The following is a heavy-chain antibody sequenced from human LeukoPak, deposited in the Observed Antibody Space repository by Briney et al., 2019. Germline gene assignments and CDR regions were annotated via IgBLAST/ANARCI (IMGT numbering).Heavy chain of an antibody. CDR3: ARAGYGSGRPQLD. Sequence: SETLSLTCTVSGGSISSYYWSWIRQPPGKGLEWIGYIYYSGSTNYNPSLKSRVTISLDTSKNQFSLKLSSVTAADTAVYYCARAGYGSGRPQLDWGQGTLVTVSS. J-gene: IGHJ4*02. D-gene: IGHD3-10*01. CDR1: GGSISSYY. CDR2: IYYSGST. V-gene: IGHV4-59*01.